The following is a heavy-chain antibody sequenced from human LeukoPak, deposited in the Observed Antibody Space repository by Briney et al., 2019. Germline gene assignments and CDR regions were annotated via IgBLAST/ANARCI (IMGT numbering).Heavy chain of an antibody. CDR2: INSDGSST. CDR3: ATKTPGNYPYDY. V-gene: IGHV3-74*01. CDR1: GFTFSSYW. J-gene: IGHJ4*02. D-gene: IGHD3-22*01. Sequence: GGSLRLSCAASGFTFSSYWMHWVRQAPGKGLVWVSRINSDGSSTSYADSVKGRFTISRDNAKNTLYLQMNSLRVEDTAVYYCATKTPGNYPYDYWGQGTLVIVSP.